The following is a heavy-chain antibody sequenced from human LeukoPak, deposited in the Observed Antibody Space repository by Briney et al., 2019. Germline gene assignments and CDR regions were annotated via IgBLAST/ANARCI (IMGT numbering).Heavy chain of an antibody. Sequence: ASVKVSCKASGYTFTSYDINWVRQATGQGLEWMGWMNPNSGNTGYAQKFQGRVTMTRDTSISTAYMELSRLRSDDTAVYYCARAIVVVPAARYYFDYWGQGTLVTVSS. J-gene: IGHJ4*02. CDR1: GYTFTSYD. CDR3: ARAIVVVPAARYYFDY. V-gene: IGHV1-8*01. D-gene: IGHD2-2*01. CDR2: MNPNSGNT.